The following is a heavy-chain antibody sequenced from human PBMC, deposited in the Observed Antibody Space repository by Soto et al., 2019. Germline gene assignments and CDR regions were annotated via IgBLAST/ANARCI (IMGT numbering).Heavy chain of an antibody. D-gene: IGHD6-13*01. CDR3: ARARYSSCGGGVYGMDV. J-gene: IGHJ6*02. V-gene: IGHV4-61*01. Sequence: SETLSLTCTVSGGSVSSGSYYWSWIRQPPGKGLEWIGYIYYSGSTNYNPSLKSRVTISVDTSKNQFSLKLSSVTAADTAVYYCARARYSSCGGGVYGMDVWGQGTTVTVSS. CDR1: GGSVSSGSYY. CDR2: IYYSGST.